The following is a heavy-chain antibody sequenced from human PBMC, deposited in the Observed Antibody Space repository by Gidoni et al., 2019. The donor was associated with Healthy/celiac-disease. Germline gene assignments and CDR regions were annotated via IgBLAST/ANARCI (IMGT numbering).Heavy chain of an antibody. D-gene: IGHD3-22*01. CDR1: AFTVSSNY. V-gene: IGHV3-53*02. CDR3: ARATPYYYDSSGYYDY. J-gene: IGHJ4*02. CDR2: IYSGGST. Sequence: EVQLVETVGGLIQPGGSLRLSCAASAFTVSSNYMSWVRQAPGKGLEWVSVIYSGGSTYYADSVKGRFTISRDDSKNTLYLQMNSLGAEDTAVYYCARATPYYYDSSGYYDYWGQGTLVTVSS.